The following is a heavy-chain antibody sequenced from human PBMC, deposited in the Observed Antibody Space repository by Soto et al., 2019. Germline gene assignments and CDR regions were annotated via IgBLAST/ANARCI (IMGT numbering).Heavy chain of an antibody. J-gene: IGHJ4*02. CDR3: AGDHDYSNYFDY. V-gene: IGHV1-3*05. CDR2: INAGNGNT. D-gene: IGHD4-4*01. CDR1: GYTFTSYA. Sequence: QVQLVQSGAEEKKPGASVKVSCKASGYTFTSYAMHWVRQAPGQRLEWMGWINAGNGNTKYSQKFQGRVTITRDTSASAAYMELSSLRSEDTAVYCCAGDHDYSNYFDYWGQGTLVTVSS.